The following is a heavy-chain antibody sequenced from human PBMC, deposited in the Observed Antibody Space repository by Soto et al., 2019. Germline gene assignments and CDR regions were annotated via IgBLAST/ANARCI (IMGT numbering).Heavy chain of an antibody. D-gene: IGHD3-3*01. Sequence: SETLSLTCTVSGGSISSGDYYWSWIRQPPGKGLEWIGYIYYSGSTYYNPSLKSRVTISVDTSKNQFSLKLSSVTAADTAVYYCASSGITSFGVVTRLFDYWGQGTLVTVSS. V-gene: IGHV4-30-4*01. CDR2: IYYSGST. CDR1: GGSISSGDYY. J-gene: IGHJ4*02. CDR3: ASSGITSFGVVTRLFDY.